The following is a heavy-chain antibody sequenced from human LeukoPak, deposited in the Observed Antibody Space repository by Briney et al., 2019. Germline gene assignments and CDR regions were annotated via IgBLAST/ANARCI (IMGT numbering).Heavy chain of an antibody. D-gene: IGHD3-10*01. CDR3: AKERWFGEPIRILNWFDP. CDR2: ISGSGDST. CDR1: GFTFSSYA. J-gene: IGHJ5*02. V-gene: IGHV3-23*01. Sequence: GGSLRLSCAASGFTFSSYAMSWVRQAPGKGLEWVSSISGSGDSTYYADSVKGRFTISRDNSKNTLYLQMDSLRAEDTAVYYCAKERWFGEPIRILNWFDPWGQGTLVTVSS.